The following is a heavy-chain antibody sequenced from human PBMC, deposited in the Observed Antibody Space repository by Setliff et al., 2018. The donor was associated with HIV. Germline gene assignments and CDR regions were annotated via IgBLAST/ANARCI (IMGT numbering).Heavy chain of an antibody. J-gene: IGHJ3*02. D-gene: IGHD3-22*01. V-gene: IGHV1-18*01. CDR1: GYTFPSYG. CDR2: ISAYDGNT. Sequence: ASVKVSCKASGYTFPSYGISGVRQAPGQGLEWMGWISAYDGNTNYAQKFQGRVTMTTDTSTSTAYMELRSLRSDDTAVYYCARENTYDSSGWGAFDIWGPGTMVTVSS. CDR3: ARENTYDSSGWGAFDI.